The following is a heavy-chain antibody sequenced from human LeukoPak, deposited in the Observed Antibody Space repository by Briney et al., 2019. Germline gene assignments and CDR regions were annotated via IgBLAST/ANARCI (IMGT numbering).Heavy chain of an antibody. J-gene: IGHJ4*02. V-gene: IGHV3-30*18. CDR1: GFTFSTYG. D-gene: IGHD6-13*01. CDR3: AKAKDGSGIAASGHLNY. Sequence: PGGSLRLSCAASGFTFSTYGMHWVRQAPGKGLEWVAVISYDGGNKYYADSVKGRFTISRDNSKNTLYLQMNSLRAEDTAVYYCAKAKDGSGIAASGHLNYWGQGTLVTVSS. CDR2: ISYDGGNK.